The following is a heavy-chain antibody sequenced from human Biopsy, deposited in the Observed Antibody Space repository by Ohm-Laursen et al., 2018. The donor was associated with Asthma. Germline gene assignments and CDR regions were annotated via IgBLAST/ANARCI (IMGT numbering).Heavy chain of an antibody. CDR3: ARTYYDFLTGQVNDAFAM. V-gene: IGHV1-3*01. J-gene: IGHJ3*02. Sequence: ASVKVSCNASGYTFINYAIHWVRQAPGQRLEWMGWINAGNGNTKYSQKFQGRVTITRDTSASTAYLDLSSLRSEDTAVYYCARTYYDFLTGQVNDAFAMWGQGTMVTVSS. D-gene: IGHD3-9*01. CDR2: INAGNGNT. CDR1: GYTFINYA.